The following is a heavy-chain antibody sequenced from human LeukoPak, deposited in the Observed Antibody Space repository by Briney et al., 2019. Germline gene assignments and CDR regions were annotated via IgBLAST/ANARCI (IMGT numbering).Heavy chain of an antibody. D-gene: IGHD5-18*01. V-gene: IGHV3-30*02. J-gene: IGHJ4*02. Sequence: GGSLRLSCAASGFTFNYFAMHWVRQAPGKGLEHLAFIHSDGSGKYYADSVKGRFTISRDNAKNTLYLQMNSLRAEDTAEYYCARDRYSYGLNYFDYWGQGTLVTVSS. CDR2: IHSDGSGK. CDR1: GFTFNYFA. CDR3: ARDRYSYGLNYFDY.